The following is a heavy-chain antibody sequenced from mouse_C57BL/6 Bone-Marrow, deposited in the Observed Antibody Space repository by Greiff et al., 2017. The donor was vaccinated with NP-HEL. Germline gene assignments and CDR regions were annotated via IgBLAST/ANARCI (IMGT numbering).Heavy chain of an antibody. Sequence: EVKVVESGGGLVQSGRSLRLSCATSGFTFSDFYMEWVRQAPGKGLEWIAASRNKANDYTTEYSASVKGRFIVSRDTSQSILYLQMNALRAGDTAIYYCARDAGYSNYGFAYWGQGTLVTVSA. D-gene: IGHD2-5*01. CDR3: ARDAGYSNYGFAY. J-gene: IGHJ3*01. CDR1: GFTFSDFY. V-gene: IGHV7-1*01. CDR2: SRNKANDYTT.